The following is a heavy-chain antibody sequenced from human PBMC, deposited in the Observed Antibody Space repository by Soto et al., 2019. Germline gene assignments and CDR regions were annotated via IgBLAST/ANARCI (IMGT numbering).Heavy chain of an antibody. CDR3: ARRYGSCFDY. J-gene: IGHJ4*02. V-gene: IGHV4-59*08. Sequence: QVQLQESGPGLVKPSETLSLTCTVSGGSISSYYWSWIRQPPGKGLEWIGYIYYSGSTNYNPSLKGRVTIAVDTSTIQFSLTLSSVTAADTAVYYCARRYGSCFDYWGQGTLVTVAS. CDR1: GGSISSYY. CDR2: IYYSGST. D-gene: IGHD5-18*01.